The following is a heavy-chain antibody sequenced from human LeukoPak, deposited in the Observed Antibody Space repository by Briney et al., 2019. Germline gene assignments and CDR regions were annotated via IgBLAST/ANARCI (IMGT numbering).Heavy chain of an antibody. V-gene: IGHV1-18*01. CDR3: ARSSSPYDSSGYSPIDY. Sequence: VASVKVSCKASGYTFTSYGISWVRQAPGQGLEWMGWISAYNGNTNYAQKLQGRVTMTTDTSTSTAYMELRSLRSDDTAVYYCARSSSPYDSSGYSPIDYWGQGTLVTVS. CDR2: ISAYNGNT. D-gene: IGHD3-22*01. J-gene: IGHJ4*02. CDR1: GYTFTSYG.